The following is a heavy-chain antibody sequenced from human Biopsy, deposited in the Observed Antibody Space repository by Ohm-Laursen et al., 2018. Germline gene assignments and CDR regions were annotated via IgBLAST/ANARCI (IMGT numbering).Heavy chain of an antibody. Sequence: SVKVSCKASGGPPSNYAFSWVRQAPGQGLEWVGRIVPILGHLNYAQRFQGRVSITADKSTTYVYMELSRLTSGDTAVYYCAADADGYYTEFDYWGQGILVTVSS. J-gene: IGHJ4*02. CDR2: IVPILGHL. V-gene: IGHV1-69*04. CDR3: AADADGYYTEFDY. CDR1: GGPPSNYA. D-gene: IGHD3-3*01.